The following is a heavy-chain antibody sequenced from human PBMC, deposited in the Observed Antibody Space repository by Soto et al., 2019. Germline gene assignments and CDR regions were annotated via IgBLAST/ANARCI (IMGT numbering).Heavy chain of an antibody. CDR3: AHIMITYGGVIALEAFYF. V-gene: IGHV2-5*02. D-gene: IGHD3-16*02. J-gene: IGHJ3*01. CDR1: GFSLTTSRVG. CDR2: IYWDDDR. Sequence: AGPTLVNPTQTLTLTCTFSGFSLTTSRVGVGWIRQPPGKALEWLAIIYWDDDRRYSPSLESRLAITKDTSKNQVVLTMTNLDPVDTATYYCAHIMITYGGVIALEAFYFGGQVTMVTFS.